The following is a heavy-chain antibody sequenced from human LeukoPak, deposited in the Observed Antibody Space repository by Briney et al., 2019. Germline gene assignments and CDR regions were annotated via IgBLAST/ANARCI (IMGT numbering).Heavy chain of an antibody. V-gene: IGHV4-4*02. CDR2: IHYRGGT. Sequence: PSGTLSLTCAVSGGSISNENWWSWVRQPPGKGLEWIGEIHYRGGTNYNPSLRSRVTISVDTSKNQFSLKMTSVTAADTAVYYCATPNDAFNIWGQGTMV. CDR1: GGSISNENW. J-gene: IGHJ3*02. CDR3: ATPNDAFNI.